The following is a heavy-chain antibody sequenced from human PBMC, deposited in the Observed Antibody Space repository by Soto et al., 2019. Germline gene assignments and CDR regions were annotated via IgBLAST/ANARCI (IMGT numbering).Heavy chain of an antibody. D-gene: IGHD4-17*01. CDR2: IYYSGST. CDR3: ARDRTVTTWPLRYYGMDV. J-gene: IGHJ6*02. CDR1: GGSISSGGYY. Sequence: QVQLQESGPGLVKPSQTLSLTCTVSGGSISSGGYYWSWIRQHPGKGLEWIGYIYYSGSTYYNPSLKSRVTISVDPSKNQFSLKLSSVTAADTAVYYCARDRTVTTWPLRYYGMDVWGQGTTVTVSS. V-gene: IGHV4-31*03.